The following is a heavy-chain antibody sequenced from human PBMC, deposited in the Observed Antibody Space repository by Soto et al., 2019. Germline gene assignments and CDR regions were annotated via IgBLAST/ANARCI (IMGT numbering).Heavy chain of an antibody. CDR2: IYPGDSDT. CDR1: GYRFTSYW. D-gene: IGHD6-6*01. CDR3: ARSIAAPAHMDV. V-gene: IGHV5-51*01. Sequence: SLKLSCTGSGYRFTSYWIGWVRPLPGKGLEWMGIIYPGDSDTIYSPSFQVQVTLSADKSISTAYLQWSSLKASDTAMYYCARSIAAPAHMDVWGKGTTVTVSS. J-gene: IGHJ6*03.